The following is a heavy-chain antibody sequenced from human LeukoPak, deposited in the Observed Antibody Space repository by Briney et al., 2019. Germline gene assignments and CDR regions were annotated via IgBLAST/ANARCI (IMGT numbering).Heavy chain of an antibody. CDR3: ARDYGSGTYYTI. J-gene: IGHJ4*02. CDR1: GGSVSRDIYY. V-gene: IGHV4-61*01. CDR2: IYYSGST. Sequence: PWEPLSLPCSVSGGSVSRDIYYGSWIRHPPGRGREGFGYIYYSGSTNYNPSLKSRVTISVDMSKNQFSLKLSSVTAADTAVYYCARDYGSGTYYTIWGQGTLVTVSS. D-gene: IGHD3-10*01.